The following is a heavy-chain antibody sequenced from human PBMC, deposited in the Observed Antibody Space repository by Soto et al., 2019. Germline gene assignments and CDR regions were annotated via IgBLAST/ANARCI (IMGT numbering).Heavy chain of an antibody. Sequence: ASVKVSCKASGYTFTGYYMHWVRQAPGQGLEWMGWINPNSGGTNYAQKFQGWVTMTRDTSISTAYMELSRLRSDDTAVYYCARGGVGVVNTYPLYYFDYWGQGTLVTVSS. CDR1: GYTFTGYY. CDR2: INPNSGGT. J-gene: IGHJ4*02. CDR3: ARGGVGVVNTYPLYYFDY. V-gene: IGHV1-2*04. D-gene: IGHD3-3*01.